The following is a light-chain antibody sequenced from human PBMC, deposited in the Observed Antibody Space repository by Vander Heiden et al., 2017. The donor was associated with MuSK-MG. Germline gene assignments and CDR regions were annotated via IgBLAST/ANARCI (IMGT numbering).Light chain of an antibody. CDR1: QSLLHSNGYNY. CDR2: LGS. V-gene: IGKV2-28*01. J-gene: IGKJ2*01. Sequence: ESVMTQSPLSLPVTPGEPASISCSSGQSLLHSNGYNYLDWYLQKPGQSPQLLIYLGSNRASGVPDRFSGSGSGTDFTLKISRVEAEDIGVYYCRQSLQTPQTFGQGTKLEIK. CDR3: RQSLQTPQT.